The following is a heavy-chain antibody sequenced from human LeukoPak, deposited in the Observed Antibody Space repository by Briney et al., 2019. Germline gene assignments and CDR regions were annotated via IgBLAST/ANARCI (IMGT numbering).Heavy chain of an antibody. CDR2: IYTSGST. J-gene: IGHJ6*02. Sequence: SETLSLTCTVSGGSISSYYWSWIRQPAGKGLEWIGRIYTSGSTNYNPSLKGRVTMSVDTSKNQFSLKLSSVTAADTAVYYCASDGVGYYYYGMDVWGQGTTVTVSS. V-gene: IGHV4-4*07. D-gene: IGHD1-26*01. CDR3: ASDGVGYYYYGMDV. CDR1: GGSISSYY.